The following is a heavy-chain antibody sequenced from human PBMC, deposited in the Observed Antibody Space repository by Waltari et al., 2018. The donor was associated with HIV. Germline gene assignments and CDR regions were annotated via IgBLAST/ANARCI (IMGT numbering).Heavy chain of an antibody. CDR3: ARQMITFGGVIVGDYWYFDL. J-gene: IGHJ2*01. Sequence: QVQLQESGPGLVKPSETLSLTCTVSGGSISSYYWSWIRQPPGKGLEWLGYIYYSGNTNYNPSLKSRVTISVNTSKNQFSLKLSSVTAADTAVYYCARQMITFGGVIVGDYWYFDLWGRGTLVTVSS. CDR1: GGSISSYY. V-gene: IGHV4-59*08. D-gene: IGHD3-16*02. CDR2: IYYSGNT.